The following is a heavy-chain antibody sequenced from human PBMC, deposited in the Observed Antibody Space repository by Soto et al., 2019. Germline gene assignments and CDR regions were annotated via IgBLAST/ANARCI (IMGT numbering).Heavy chain of an antibody. CDR3: ARHPLDGDYVSILNFDY. CDR1: GGSISSYY. V-gene: IGHV4-59*08. CDR2: IYYSGST. J-gene: IGHJ4*02. D-gene: IGHD3-16*01. Sequence: PSETLSLTCTVSGGSISSYYWSWIRQPPGKGLEWIGYIYYSGSTNYNPSLKSRVTISVDTSKNQFSLKLSSVTAADTAVYYCARHPLDGDYVSILNFDYWGQGTLVTDSS.